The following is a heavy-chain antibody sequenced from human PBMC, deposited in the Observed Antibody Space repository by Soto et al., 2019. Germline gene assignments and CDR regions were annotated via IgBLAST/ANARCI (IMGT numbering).Heavy chain of an antibody. CDR3: ARDRLYSSGWSDY. CDR1: GSTFTSYG. D-gene: IGHD6-19*01. Sequence: GASVKVSGKASGSTFTSYGISCGLQGPVQGLEWMGCISAYNGNTNYAQKLQGRVTMTTDTSTSTAYMELRSLRSDDTAVYYCARDRLYSSGWSDYWGQGTLVTVSS. CDR2: ISAYNGNT. V-gene: IGHV1-18*01. J-gene: IGHJ4*02.